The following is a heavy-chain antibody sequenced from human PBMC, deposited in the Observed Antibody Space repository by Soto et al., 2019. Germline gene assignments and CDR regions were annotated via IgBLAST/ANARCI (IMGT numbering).Heavy chain of an antibody. Sequence: ASVKVSCKASGYTFTGYYMHWVRQAPGQGLEWMGWINPNSGGTNYAQKFQGWVTMTRDASISTAYMELSRLRSDDTAVYYCATVLRFPYGMDVWGQGTTVTVSS. V-gene: IGHV1-2*04. CDR2: INPNSGGT. D-gene: IGHD3-3*01. CDR3: ATVLRFPYGMDV. CDR1: GYTFTGYY. J-gene: IGHJ6*02.